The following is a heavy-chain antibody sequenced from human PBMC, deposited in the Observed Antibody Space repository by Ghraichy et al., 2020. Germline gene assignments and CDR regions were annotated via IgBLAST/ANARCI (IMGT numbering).Heavy chain of an antibody. D-gene: IGHD3-10*01. V-gene: IGHV3-48*02. CDR3: AREPGSGPYWFDP. Sequence: GGSLRLYCAASGFTFSSYSMNWVRPAPGKGLEWVSYISSSSSTIYYADSVKGRFTISRDNAKNSLYLQMNSLRDEDTAVYYCAREPGSGPYWFDPWGQGTLVTVSS. CDR2: ISSSSSTI. J-gene: IGHJ5*02. CDR1: GFTFSSYS.